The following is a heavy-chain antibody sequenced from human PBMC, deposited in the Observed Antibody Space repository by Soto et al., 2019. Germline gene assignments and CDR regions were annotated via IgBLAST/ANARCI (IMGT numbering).Heavy chain of an antibody. D-gene: IGHD6-19*01. CDR2: IIPIFGTA. CDR3: ARDGSGIAVAGTPPADFDY. CDR1: GGTFSSYP. J-gene: IGHJ4*02. Sequence: APVKVSCKASGGTFSSYPISWVRQAPGQGLEWMGGIIPIFGTANYAQKFQGRVTITADESTSTAYMELSSLRSEHTAVYYCARDGSGIAVAGTPPADFDYWGQGTLVTVSS. V-gene: IGHV1-69*01.